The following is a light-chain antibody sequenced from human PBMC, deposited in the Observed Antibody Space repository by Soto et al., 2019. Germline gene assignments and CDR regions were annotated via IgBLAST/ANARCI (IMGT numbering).Light chain of an antibody. CDR1: QSVSSN. Sequence: EIVMTQSAATLSETPGERATLSCRASQSVSSNLAWYQQKPGQAPRLLIYGASTRATGIPARFSGSGSGTEFTLTISSLQSEDFAVYYCQQYNNWPETFGQGTKVDIK. CDR3: QQYNNWPET. CDR2: GAS. J-gene: IGKJ1*01. V-gene: IGKV3-15*01.